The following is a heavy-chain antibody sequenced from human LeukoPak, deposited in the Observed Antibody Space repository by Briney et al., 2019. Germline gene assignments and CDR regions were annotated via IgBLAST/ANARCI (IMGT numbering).Heavy chain of an antibody. J-gene: IGHJ4*02. CDR3: AKGSTFFDS. V-gene: IGHV3-30*18. CDR2: ISYDDGSNK. CDR1: GFTFSSYG. Sequence: PGRSLRLSCATSGFTFSSYGMHWVRQVPGKGLEWVAVISYDDGSNKYYADSVKGRFTISRDNSKNTLYLQMNSLRPEDTAVYYCAKGSTFFDSWGQGTLVTVSS. D-gene: IGHD2/OR15-2a*01.